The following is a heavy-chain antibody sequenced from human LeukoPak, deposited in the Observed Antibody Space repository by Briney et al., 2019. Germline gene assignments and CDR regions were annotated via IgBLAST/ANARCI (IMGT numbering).Heavy chain of an antibody. Sequence: GGSLRLSCAASGFTFSSYAMHWVRQAPGKGLEWVAVISYDGSNKYYADSVKGRFTISRDNSKNTLYLQMNSLRAEDTAVYYCARSYSKWFYDAFDIWGQGTMVTVSS. J-gene: IGHJ3*02. CDR3: ARSYSKWFYDAFDI. V-gene: IGHV3-30*04. D-gene: IGHD3-22*01. CDR1: GFTFSSYA. CDR2: ISYDGSNK.